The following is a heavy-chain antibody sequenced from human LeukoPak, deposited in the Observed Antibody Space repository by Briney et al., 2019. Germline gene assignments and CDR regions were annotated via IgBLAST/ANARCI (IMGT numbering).Heavy chain of an antibody. CDR3: AKSTASWGRYDH. Sequence: PGRSLRLSCAASGFTFSSYAMHWVRQAPGKGLEWVAVISYDGSNKYYADSVKGRFTISRDNSKNTLYLQMNSLRVEDTAVYYCAKSTASWGRYDHWGQGTLVTVSS. V-gene: IGHV3-30-3*02. CDR1: GFTFSSYA. J-gene: IGHJ4*02. D-gene: IGHD3-16*01. CDR2: ISYDGSNK.